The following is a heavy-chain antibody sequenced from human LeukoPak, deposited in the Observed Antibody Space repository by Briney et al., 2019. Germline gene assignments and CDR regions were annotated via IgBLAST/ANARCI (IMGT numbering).Heavy chain of an antibody. J-gene: IGHJ6*04. CDR2: IYSGGST. V-gene: IGHV3-53*01. Sequence: GGSLRLSCAASGFTVSSNYMSWVRQAPGKGLEWVSVIYSGGSTYYADSVKGRFTISRDNSKNTLYLQMNSLRAEDTAVYYCARDIGDPYYYYYGRDVWGKGTTVTVSS. CDR3: ARDIGDPYYYYYGRDV. CDR1: GFTVSSNY. D-gene: IGHD2-21*01.